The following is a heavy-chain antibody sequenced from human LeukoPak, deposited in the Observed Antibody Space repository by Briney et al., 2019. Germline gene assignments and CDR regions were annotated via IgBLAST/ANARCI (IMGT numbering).Heavy chain of an antibody. CDR1: GYTFTGYY. CDR2: INPNSGGT. Sequence: ASVTVSCTASGYTFTGYYMHWVRQAPGQGLEWMGWINPNSGGTNYAQKFQGRVTMTRDTSISTAYMELSRLRSDDTAVYYCARRLSNGDFDYWGQGTLVTVSS. V-gene: IGHV1-2*02. J-gene: IGHJ4*02. CDR3: ARRLSNGDFDY. D-gene: IGHD2-8*01.